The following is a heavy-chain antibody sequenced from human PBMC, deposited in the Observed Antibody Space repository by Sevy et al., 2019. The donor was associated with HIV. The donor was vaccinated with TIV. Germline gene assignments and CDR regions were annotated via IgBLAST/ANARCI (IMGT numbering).Heavy chain of an antibody. D-gene: IGHD2-15*01. CDR1: GFTFSSYA. CDR3: ARDLFSGGNAVYGY. Sequence: GGSLRLSCAASGFTFSSYAMNWVRQAPGKGLEWVSSINAISSNIYYADSVKGRFISSRDNAENSLYLQMNSVRAEDTAVYYCARDLFSGGNAVYGYWGQGTLVTVSS. V-gene: IGHV3-21*01. J-gene: IGHJ4*02. CDR2: INAISSNI.